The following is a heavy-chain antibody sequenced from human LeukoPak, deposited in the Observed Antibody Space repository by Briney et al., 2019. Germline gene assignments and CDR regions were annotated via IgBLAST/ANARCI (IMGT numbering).Heavy chain of an antibody. D-gene: IGHD3-10*01. CDR1: GYSFTSHY. J-gene: IGHJ6*03. V-gene: IGHV1-2*02. Sequence: GASVKVSCKASGYSFTSHYMHWVRQAPGQGLEWMGWINPNSGGTNYAQKFQGRVTMTRDTSISTAYMELSRLRSDDTAVYYCARRVITMVRGVVNYYYYYMDVWGKGTTVTVSS. CDR3: ARRVITMVRGVVNYYYYYMDV. CDR2: INPNSGGT.